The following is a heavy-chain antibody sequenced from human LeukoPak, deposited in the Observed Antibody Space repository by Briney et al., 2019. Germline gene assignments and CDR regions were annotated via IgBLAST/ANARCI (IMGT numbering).Heavy chain of an antibody. CDR2: INHSGST. D-gene: IGHD6-13*01. Sequence: PSETLSLTCAVYGGSFSGYYWSWIRQPPGKGLEWIGEINHSGSTNYNPSLKSRVTISVDTSKNQFSLKLSSVTAADTAVYYCARGRYSSRYYFDYWGQGTLVTVSS. CDR3: ARGRYSSRYYFDY. J-gene: IGHJ4*02. V-gene: IGHV4-34*01. CDR1: GGSFSGYY.